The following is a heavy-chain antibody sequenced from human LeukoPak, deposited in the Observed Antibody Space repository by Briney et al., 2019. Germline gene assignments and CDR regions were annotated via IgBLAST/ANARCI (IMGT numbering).Heavy chain of an antibody. V-gene: IGHV1-69*04. CDR2: IIPILGIA. J-gene: IGHJ4*02. CDR3: ARGSYDYVWGSYRPEDY. Sequence: ASVKVSCKASGYTFSSYAISWVRQAPGQGLEWMGRIIPILGIANYAQKFQGRVTITADKSTSTAYMELSSLRSEDTAVYYCARGSYDYVWGSYRPEDYWGQGTLVTVSS. CDR1: GYTFSSYA. D-gene: IGHD3-16*02.